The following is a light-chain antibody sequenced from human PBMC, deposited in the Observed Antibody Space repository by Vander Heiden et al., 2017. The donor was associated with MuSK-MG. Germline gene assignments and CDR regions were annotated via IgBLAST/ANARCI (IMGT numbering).Light chain of an antibody. Sequence: SYDLTQPPSVSVSPGQTARITCSGDALPKKYAYWYQQKPGQAPVLVIYKDSERPSGIPERISGSSSGTKVTLTISGVQSEDEADYYCQSADNSGFYLVFGGGTKLTVL. CDR2: KDS. J-gene: IGLJ3*02. V-gene: IGLV3-25*03. CDR3: QSADNSGFYLV. CDR1: ALPKKY.